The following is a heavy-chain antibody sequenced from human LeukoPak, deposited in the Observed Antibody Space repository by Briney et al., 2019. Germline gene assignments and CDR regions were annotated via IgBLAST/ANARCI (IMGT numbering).Heavy chain of an antibody. CDR1: GYTFTVYY. Sequence: VASVKVSCKASGYTFTVYYMHWVRQAPGQGLEWMGWINPNSGGTNSAQKFQGRVTMTRDTSISTAYMGLSRLRSDDTAVYYCARVSSDSSGYYWGQGTLVTVSS. J-gene: IGHJ4*02. CDR2: INPNSGGT. V-gene: IGHV1-2*02. D-gene: IGHD3-22*01. CDR3: ARVSSDSSGYY.